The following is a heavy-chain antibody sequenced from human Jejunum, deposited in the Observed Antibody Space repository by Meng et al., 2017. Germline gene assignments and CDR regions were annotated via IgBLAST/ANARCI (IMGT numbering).Heavy chain of an antibody. Sequence: QVQLKGPGQGLVTPSGTLPLTGAVSGGSISNNNYWSWVRQPPGKGLEWIGEISDGGSTSYNPSLKNRVTISMDKSKSQFSLKLSSVTAADTAVYFCAKNGYCSGGRCSSGTSFDPWGQGTLVTVSS. D-gene: IGHD2-15*01. CDR2: ISDGGST. CDR3: AKNGYCSGGRCSSGTSFDP. V-gene: IGHV4-4*02. CDR1: GGSISNNNY. J-gene: IGHJ5*02.